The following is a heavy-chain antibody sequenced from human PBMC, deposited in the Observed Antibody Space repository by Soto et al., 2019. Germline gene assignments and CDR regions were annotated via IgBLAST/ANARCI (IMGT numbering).Heavy chain of an antibody. J-gene: IGHJ6*02. V-gene: IGHV1-69*13. D-gene: IGHD3-10*01. CDR1: GGTFSSYA. Sequence: VKVSCKASGGTFSSYAISWVRQAPGQGLEWMGGIIPIFGTANYAQKFQGRVTITADESTSTAYMELSSLRSEDTAVYYCAREETYYYGSGSYHPGGMDVWGQGTTVTVSS. CDR2: IIPIFGTA. CDR3: AREETYYYGSGSYHPGGMDV.